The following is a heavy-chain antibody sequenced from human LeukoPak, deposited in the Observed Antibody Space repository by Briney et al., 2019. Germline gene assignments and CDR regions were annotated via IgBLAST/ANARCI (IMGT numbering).Heavy chain of an antibody. V-gene: IGHV4-59*01. CDR1: GGSISSNY. CDR3: ARDSGAFDI. J-gene: IGHJ3*02. Sequence: PSETLSLTCTVSGGSISSNYWSWIRQPPGKGLEWIGYIYYSGSTNYNPSLKRRVTISVDTSKNQFSLKLSSVTAADTAVYYCARDSGAFDIWGQGTMVTVSS. D-gene: IGHD1-26*01. CDR2: IYYSGST.